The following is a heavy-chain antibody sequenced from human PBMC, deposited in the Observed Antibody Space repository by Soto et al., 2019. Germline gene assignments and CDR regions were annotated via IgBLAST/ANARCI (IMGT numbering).Heavy chain of an antibody. CDR2: ISGGGGST. CDR1: GFTFNTYA. V-gene: IGHV3-23*01. Sequence: EVQLLESGGALVQPGGSLRLSCTASGFTFNTYAMSWVRQAPGKGLEWISPISGGGGSTYYADSVKGRFRISRDTTKNTLSLQTNTLRAEDTCVYFCAIAAKRGCVASRIGYWGQETLVTVSS. J-gene: IGHJ4*02. D-gene: IGHD2-15*01. CDR3: AIAAKRGCVASRIGY.